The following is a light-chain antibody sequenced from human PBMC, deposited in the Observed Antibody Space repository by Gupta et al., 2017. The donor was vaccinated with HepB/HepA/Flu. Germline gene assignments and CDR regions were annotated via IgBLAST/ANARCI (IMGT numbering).Light chain of an antibody. CDR2: VAS. CDR3: QQYGNSPRT. J-gene: IGKJ1*01. V-gene: IGKV3-20*01. Sequence: SLSPGERATLSCRASQNVLNNYLAWYQQKPGQAPKLLLYVASSRATGIPDRFSGSGSGTDFTLTISRLNPEDSAVYYCQQYGNSPRTFGQGTKVGIK. CDR1: QNVLNNY.